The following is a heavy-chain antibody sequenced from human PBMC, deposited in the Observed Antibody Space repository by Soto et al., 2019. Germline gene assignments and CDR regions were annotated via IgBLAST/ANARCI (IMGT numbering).Heavy chain of an antibody. Sequence: EVPLLESGGGLVQPGGSLRLSCAASGFTFSSYAMSWVRQAPGKGLEWVSAISGSGGSTYYADSVKGRFTISRENSKNTLYRQMNSLRAEDTAVYYCAKENGYSSSWFEFDYWGQGTLVTVSS. CDR3: AKENGYSSSWFEFDY. V-gene: IGHV3-23*01. CDR2: ISGSGGST. CDR1: GFTFSSYA. D-gene: IGHD6-13*01. J-gene: IGHJ4*02.